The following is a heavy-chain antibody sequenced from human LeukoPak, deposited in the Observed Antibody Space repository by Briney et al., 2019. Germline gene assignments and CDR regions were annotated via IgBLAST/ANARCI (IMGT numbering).Heavy chain of an antibody. V-gene: IGHV4-59*01. CDR1: GASITGYR. CDR3: TKRYYEPIDY. Sequence: SETLSLTCNVSGASITGYRWNWIRQPPGKGLEWIGYISYDGKTNYNPSLKSRLTLSVDTSKNQFSLNLNSVPAADTARFYCTKRYYEPIDYWGQGTLVTVTS. CDR2: ISYDGKT. D-gene: IGHD3-22*01. J-gene: IGHJ4*02.